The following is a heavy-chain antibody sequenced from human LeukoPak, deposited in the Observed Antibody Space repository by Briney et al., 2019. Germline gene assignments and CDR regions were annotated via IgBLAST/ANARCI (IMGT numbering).Heavy chain of an antibody. V-gene: IGHV3-23*01. CDR2: IGGSGDRT. D-gene: IGHD5-24*01. CDR1: GFTFSIYG. CDR3: AKDMRMASFEH. Sequence: GGSLRLSCAASGFTFSIYGMNWVRQSPGKGLEWVSGIGGSGDRTYYADSVKGRFSISRDNSKNTLYLQINSLRVEDTAVYYCAKDMRMASFEHWGRGTQVTVSS. J-gene: IGHJ4*02.